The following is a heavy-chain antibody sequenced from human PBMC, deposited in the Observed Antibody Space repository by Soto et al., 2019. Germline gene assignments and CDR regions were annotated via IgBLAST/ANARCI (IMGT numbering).Heavy chain of an antibody. CDR3: ARDLLSSIDY. V-gene: IGHV1-3*01. Sequence: QVPLVQYGAEVKKPGASVTVSCKASGYTFTSYAIHWVRQAPGQRLEWMGWINAGNGDTKYSQRFQGRVTITRDTSANTVDMELSSLRFEDTAVYYCARDLLSSIDYWGQGTLVTVSS. CDR1: GYTFTSYA. CDR2: INAGNGDT. J-gene: IGHJ4*02.